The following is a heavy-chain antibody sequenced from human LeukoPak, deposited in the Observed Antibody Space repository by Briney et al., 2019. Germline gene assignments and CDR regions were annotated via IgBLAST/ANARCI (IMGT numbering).Heavy chain of an antibody. D-gene: IGHD1-26*01. Sequence: SETLSLTCNISGGPISTYYWSWIRQPAGKGLECIGRIHASGSSTYNPSLKGRVTMSVDTSNNHFSLNLSSVTAADTALYYCAREGWEVFFAYWGQGTLVTVSS. CDR3: AREGWEVFFAY. CDR2: IHASGSS. V-gene: IGHV4-4*07. CDR1: GGPISTYY. J-gene: IGHJ4*02.